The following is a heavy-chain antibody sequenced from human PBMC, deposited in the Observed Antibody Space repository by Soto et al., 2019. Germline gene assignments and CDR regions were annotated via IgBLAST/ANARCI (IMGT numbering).Heavy chain of an antibody. D-gene: IGHD1-7*01. CDR2: IKKDGSET. Sequence: VQLVESGGGLVQPGGSLRLSCAASGFTFSNYWMTWVRQAPGKGLEWVANIKKDGSETFYVDSVKGRFTISRDNTKNSLSLQMNSLGVEDTAIYYCARGGQSGTGDYWGQGTLVTVSS. CDR1: GFTFSNYW. CDR3: ARGGQSGTGDY. V-gene: IGHV3-7*01. J-gene: IGHJ4*02.